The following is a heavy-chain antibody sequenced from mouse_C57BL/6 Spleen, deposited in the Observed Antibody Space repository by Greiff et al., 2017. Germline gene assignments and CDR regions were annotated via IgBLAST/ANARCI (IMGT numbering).Heavy chain of an antibody. CDR2: ISSGSSTI. Sequence: EVKVVESGGGLVKPGGSLKLSCAASGFTFSDYGMHWVRQAPEKGLEWVAYISSGSSTIYYADTVKGRFTISRDNAKNTLFLQMTSLRSEDTAMYYCARLGDEFAYWGQGTLVTVSA. V-gene: IGHV5-17*01. CDR1: GFTFSDYG. CDR3: ARLGDEFAY. D-gene: IGHD3-1*01. J-gene: IGHJ3*01.